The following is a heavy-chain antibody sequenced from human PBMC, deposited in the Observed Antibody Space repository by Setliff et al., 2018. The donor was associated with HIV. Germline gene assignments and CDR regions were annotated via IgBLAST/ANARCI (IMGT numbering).Heavy chain of an antibody. CDR3: ARYSSSSDADY. V-gene: IGHV3-48*04. J-gene: IGHJ4*02. CDR1: GFTFSSYD. D-gene: IGHD6-6*01. CDR2: ISGTNNTI. Sequence: GGSLRLSCAASGFTFSSYDMNWVRQAPGKGLERVSHISGTNNTIYYADSVKGRFTISRDIAKNSLYLQMNSLRAEDTAVYYCARYSSSSDADYWGQGTLVTVSS.